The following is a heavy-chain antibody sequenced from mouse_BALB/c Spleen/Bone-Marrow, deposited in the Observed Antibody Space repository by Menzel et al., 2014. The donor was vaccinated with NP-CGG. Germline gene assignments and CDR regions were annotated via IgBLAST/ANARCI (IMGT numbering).Heavy chain of an antibody. J-gene: IGHJ4*01. CDR3: ARGGDYGFMDY. Sequence: QVQLQQSGAELVRPGTSVKVSCKASGYAFTNYLIEWVKQRPGQGLEWIGVINPGSGGTNYNEKFKGKATLTADKSSSTVYMQLSSLTSDDSAVYFCARGGDYGFMDYWGQGTSVTVSS. V-gene: IGHV1-54*01. CDR1: GYAFTNYL. CDR2: INPGSGGT. D-gene: IGHD1-2*01.